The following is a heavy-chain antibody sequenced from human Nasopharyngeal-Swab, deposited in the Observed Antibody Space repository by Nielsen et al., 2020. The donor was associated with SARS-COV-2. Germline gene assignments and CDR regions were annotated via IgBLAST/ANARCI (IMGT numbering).Heavy chain of an antibody. CDR2: ITSTSSNM. D-gene: IGHD4-23*01. CDR1: GFTFSSYG. CDR3: SNRRWSTRLFDS. Sequence: GESLKISCAASGFTFSSYGMHWVRQAPGKGLEWVSSITSTSSNMYYADSLKGRFTISRDNAKSSLYLQVNSLRAEDTAVYYCSNRRWSTRLFDSWGQGTLVTVSS. V-gene: IGHV3-21*01. J-gene: IGHJ4*02.